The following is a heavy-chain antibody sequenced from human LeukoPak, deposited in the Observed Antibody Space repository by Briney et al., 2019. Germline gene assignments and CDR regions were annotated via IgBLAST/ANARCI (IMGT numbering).Heavy chain of an antibody. D-gene: IGHD3-10*01. Sequence: PGGSLRLSCAASEFTFSSYNMNWVRQAPGKRLEWVSSISSSSSYIYYADSVKGRFTISRDNAKNSLYLQMNSLRAEDTAVYYCASSLWFGELSYWGQGTLVTVSS. J-gene: IGHJ4*02. CDR2: ISSSSSYI. CDR3: ASSLWFGELSY. CDR1: EFTFSSYN. V-gene: IGHV3-21*01.